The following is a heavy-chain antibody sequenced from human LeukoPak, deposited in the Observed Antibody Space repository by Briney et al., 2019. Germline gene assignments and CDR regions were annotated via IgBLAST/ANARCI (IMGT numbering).Heavy chain of an antibody. CDR2: VSSNNGNT. V-gene: IGHV1-18*01. CDR1: DYRFTSYG. D-gene: IGHD1-14*01. J-gene: IGHJ3*02. CDR3: ARVRILDAFDI. Sequence: ASVKVSCKASDYRFTSYGINWVRQAPGQGLEWMGWVSSNNGNTNYAQNFQGRVTMTTDTSTSTGYMELRSLRSDDTAVYYCARVRILDAFDIWGQGTMVTVSS.